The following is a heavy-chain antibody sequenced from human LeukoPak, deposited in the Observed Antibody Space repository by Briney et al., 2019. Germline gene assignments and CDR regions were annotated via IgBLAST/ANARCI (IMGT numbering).Heavy chain of an antibody. CDR3: ASLFLEWLLHDY. CDR2: IYYSGST. V-gene: IGHV4-30-4*08. CDR1: GGSICSGDYY. D-gene: IGHD3-3*01. Sequence: SQTLSLTCTVSGGSICSGDYYWSWIRQPPGKGLEWIGYIYYSGSTYYNPSLKSRVTISVDTSKNQFSLKLSSVTAADTAVYYCASLFLEWLLHDYWGQGTLVTVSS. J-gene: IGHJ4*02.